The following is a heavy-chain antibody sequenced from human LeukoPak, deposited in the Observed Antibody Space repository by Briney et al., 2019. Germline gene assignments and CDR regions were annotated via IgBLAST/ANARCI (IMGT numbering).Heavy chain of an antibody. J-gene: IGHJ1*01. CDR3: ARLGVAVAGTKYFQH. D-gene: IGHD6-19*01. V-gene: IGHV5-51*01. CDR1: GYSFTSYW. Sequence: GESLKISCKGSGYSFTSYWIGWVRQMPGKGLEWMGIIYPGDSDTRYSLSFQGQVTISADKSISTAYLQWSSLKASDTAMYYCARLGVAVAGTKYFQHWGQGTLVTVSS. CDR2: IYPGDSDT.